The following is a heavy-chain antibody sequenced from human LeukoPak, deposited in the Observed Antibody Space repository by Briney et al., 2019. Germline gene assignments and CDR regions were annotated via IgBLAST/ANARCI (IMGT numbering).Heavy chain of an antibody. V-gene: IGHV3-23*01. CDR2: IKGSGGNT. CDR3: AKAHIDGDGYYYFDY. CDR1: GFTFSSYA. J-gene: IGHJ4*02. Sequence: PGGSLRLSCAASGFTFSSYAMSWVRQAPGKGLEWVSDIKGSGGNTYYAGSVKGRFTISRDNSKNKLYLQMNSLRAEDTALYYCAKAHIDGDGYYYFDYWGQGTLVSVSS. D-gene: IGHD3-22*01.